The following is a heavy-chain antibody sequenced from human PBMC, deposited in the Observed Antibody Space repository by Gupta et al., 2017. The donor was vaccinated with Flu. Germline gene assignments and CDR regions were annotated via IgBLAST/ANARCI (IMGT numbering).Heavy chain of an antibody. CDR3: ARGVGSSSLFYYFDY. Sequence: EVQLVESGGGLVQPGRSLRLSCAASGFTFDDHAMHWVRQPPGKGLEWVSGISWNSGRLAYADPVRGRFTISRDNAKNSLSLQMNSLRPEDTAFYYCARGVGSSSLFYYFDYWGQGTLVTVSS. CDR1: GFTFDDHA. J-gene: IGHJ4*02. D-gene: IGHD6-6*01. V-gene: IGHV3-9*01. CDR2: ISWNSGRL.